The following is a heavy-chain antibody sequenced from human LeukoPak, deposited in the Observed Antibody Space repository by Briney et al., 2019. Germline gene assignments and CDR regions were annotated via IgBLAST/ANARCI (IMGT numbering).Heavy chain of an antibody. CDR2: IYWNDDK. J-gene: IGHJ4*02. CDR1: GFSLSTSGVG. CDR3: AHSRDLLLWFGELLAFDY. Sequence: SGPTLVKPTQTLTLTCTFSGFSLSTSGVGVVWIRQPPGKALEWLALIYWNDDKRCSPSLKSRLTITKDTSKNQVVLTMTNMDPVDTATYYCAHSRDLLLWFGELLAFDYWGQGTLVTVSS. D-gene: IGHD3-10*01. V-gene: IGHV2-5*01.